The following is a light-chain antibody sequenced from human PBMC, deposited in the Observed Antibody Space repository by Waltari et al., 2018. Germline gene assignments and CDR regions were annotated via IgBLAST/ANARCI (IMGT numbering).Light chain of an antibody. CDR1: SAHSSNI. J-gene: IGLJ3*02. CDR3: ETGGHGTWV. CDR2: VNSDGSH. Sequence: QLVLTQSPSASASLGASVKLTCTLSSAHSSNIIAWLQQRPERGHRYLMKVNSDGSHSKGDDIPDRFSGSSSGAERYLTISSLQSEDEADYYCETGGHGTWVFGGGTKLTVL. V-gene: IGLV4-69*01.